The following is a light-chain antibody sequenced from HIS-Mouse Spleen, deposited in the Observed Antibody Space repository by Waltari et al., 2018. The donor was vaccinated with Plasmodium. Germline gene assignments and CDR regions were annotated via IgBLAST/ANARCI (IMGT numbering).Light chain of an antibody. CDR2: AAS. Sequence: DIKMTQSPSSLSASVGDRVTITCRASQSISSYLNWYQQKPGKAPKLLIYAASSLQSGVPSRFSGSGSGTDFNLSISSLQPEDFATYYCQQSYSTWTFGQGTKVEIK. CDR1: QSISSY. J-gene: IGKJ1*01. CDR3: QQSYSTWT. V-gene: IGKV1-39*01.